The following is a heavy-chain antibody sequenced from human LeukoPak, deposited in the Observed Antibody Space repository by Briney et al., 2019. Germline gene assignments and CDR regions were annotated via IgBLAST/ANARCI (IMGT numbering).Heavy chain of an antibody. Sequence: SETLSLTCTVSGGSISSYYWSWIRQPPGKGLEWIGYIYYSGSTNYNPSLKSRVTISVDTSKNQFSLKLSSVTAADTAVYYCARGPPYSSGWYVIDYWGQGALATVSS. J-gene: IGHJ4*02. CDR3: ARGPPYSSGWYVIDY. CDR1: GGSISSYY. D-gene: IGHD6-19*01. V-gene: IGHV4-59*01. CDR2: IYYSGST.